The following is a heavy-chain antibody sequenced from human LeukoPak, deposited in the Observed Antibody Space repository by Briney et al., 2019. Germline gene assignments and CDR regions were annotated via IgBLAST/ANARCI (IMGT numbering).Heavy chain of an antibody. CDR3: AKDASSGTYYDY. CDR2: ISGSGGST. J-gene: IGHJ4*02. V-gene: IGHV3-23*01. CDR1: GFTFSSYD. Sequence: GGSLRLSCAASGFTFSSYDMSWVRQAPGKGLEWVSAISGSGGSTYYADSEKGRFTISGDNSKSTLHLQMNSLRADDTAVYYCAKDASSGTYYDYWGQGTLVTVSS. D-gene: IGHD1-26*01.